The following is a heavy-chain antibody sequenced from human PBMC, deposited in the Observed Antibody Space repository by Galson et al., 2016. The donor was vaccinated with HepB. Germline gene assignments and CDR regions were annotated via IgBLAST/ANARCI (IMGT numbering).Heavy chain of an antibody. CDR1: GGSVSSGRYY. D-gene: IGHD1-26*01. CDR2: VYSSETT. Sequence: ETLSLTCTVSGGSVSSGRYYWSWVRQPPGKGLEYIGYVYSSETTNYNHPLKSRVTISLDTPKNQFSLKLSSVTAADTAMYYCARNGIVGAVRFCFDSWGQGILVTVSS. J-gene: IGHJ4*02. V-gene: IGHV4-61*01. CDR3: ARNGIVGAVRFCFDS.